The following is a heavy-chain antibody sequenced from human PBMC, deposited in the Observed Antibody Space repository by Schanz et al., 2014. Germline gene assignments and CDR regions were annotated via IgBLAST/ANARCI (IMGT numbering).Heavy chain of an antibody. CDR1: GYTFTDYP. V-gene: IGHV1-3*04. CDR3: AGAFDSSGYYFDY. D-gene: IGHD3-22*01. Sequence: QVQLVQSGAEVKKPGASVKVSCKTSGYTFTDYPINWVRQAPGRRLEWMGWINTASGNTRYSEAFQGRVTMTRDTSTSTVYLELSSLRSEDTAVYYCAGAFDSSGYYFDYWGQGTLVTVSS. J-gene: IGHJ4*02. CDR2: INTASGNT.